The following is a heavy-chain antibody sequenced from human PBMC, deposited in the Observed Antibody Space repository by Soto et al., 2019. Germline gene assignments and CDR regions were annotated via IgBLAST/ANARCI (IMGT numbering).Heavy chain of an antibody. CDR3: TRIISAAQDS. J-gene: IGHJ4*02. CDR1: GFVFKDSS. D-gene: IGHD3-10*01. V-gene: IGHV3-73*01. Sequence: EVLLVESGGGLVQPGGSLKLSCAASGFVFKDSSIHWVRQASGKGLEWIGRIRDRAYNYATAYAASVKGRFTISRDDSNNMAYLQMNGRETEETAIYYCTRIISAAQDSWGVGTLVTVST. CDR2: IRDRAYNYAT.